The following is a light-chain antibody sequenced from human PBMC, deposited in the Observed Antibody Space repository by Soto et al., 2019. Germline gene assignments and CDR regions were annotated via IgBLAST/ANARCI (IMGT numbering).Light chain of an antibody. CDR2: DVS. CDR3: CSYAGTSWV. CDR1: SSDVGAYNY. Sequence: QSALTQPRSVSGSPGQSVTISCTGTSSDVGAYNYISWYQHHPGKAPRLMIYDVSQRPSGVPDRFSGSKSGNTASLTISGLQAEDEAAYYCCSYAGTSWVFGGGTKVTVL. J-gene: IGLJ3*02. V-gene: IGLV2-11*01.